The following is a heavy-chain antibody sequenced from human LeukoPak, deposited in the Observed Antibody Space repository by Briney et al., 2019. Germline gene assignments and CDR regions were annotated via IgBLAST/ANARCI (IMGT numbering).Heavy chain of an antibody. V-gene: IGHV3-23*01. CDR2: ISASGGSA. J-gene: IGHJ4*02. Sequence: GGSLRLSCAVSGVTFTNYGMTSVRQAPGEGLEWVSAISASGGSAYYADSAKGRFTISRDDSKNTLYLQMNSLRAEDTAVYCCAKDQRQMAPRQLWSGDYWGQGTLVTVSS. D-gene: IGHD5-18*01. CDR3: AKDQRQMAPRQLWSGDY. CDR1: GVTFTNYG.